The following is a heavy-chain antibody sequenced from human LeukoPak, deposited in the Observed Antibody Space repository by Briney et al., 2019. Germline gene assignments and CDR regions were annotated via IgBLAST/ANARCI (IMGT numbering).Heavy chain of an antibody. V-gene: IGHV3-23*01. Sequence: GGSLRLSCAASGFTFSSSSMSWVRQAPGKGLEWVSVISGSGGSTDYADSVKGRFTISRDNSKNTLYLQINSLRAEDTAVYYCAKGSGWYVWGQGTLVTVSS. D-gene: IGHD6-19*01. CDR3: AKGSGWYV. CDR2: ISGSGGST. J-gene: IGHJ4*02. CDR1: GFTFSSSS.